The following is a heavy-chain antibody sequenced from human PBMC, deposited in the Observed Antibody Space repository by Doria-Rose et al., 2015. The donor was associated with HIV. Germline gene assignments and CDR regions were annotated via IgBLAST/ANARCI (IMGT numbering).Heavy chain of an antibody. V-gene: IGHV2-26*01. D-gene: IGHD6-13*01. J-gene: IGHJ4*02. CDR2: IFSDDER. Sequence: GPVLVKPTEALTLTCTVSGVSLSSPGMGVSWIRQPPRKALEWLANIFSDDERSYQTSLKSRLTIFSGTSTSQVVLTMTDMDPVDTATYYCARIKSSRWYHKYYFDFWGQGTLVIVSA. CDR1: GVSLSSPGMG. CDR3: ARIKSSRWYHKYYFDF.